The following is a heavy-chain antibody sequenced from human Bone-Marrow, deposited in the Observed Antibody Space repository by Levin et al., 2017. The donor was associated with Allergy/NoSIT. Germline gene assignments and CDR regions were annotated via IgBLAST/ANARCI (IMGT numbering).Heavy chain of an antibody. J-gene: IGHJ4*02. Sequence: GGSLRLSCTASGFSLNNYDMNWVRQAPGKGLEWVSRVTASGSATYYADSVKGRFIISRDNSKNTLYFHMNSLRVEDTAIYYCAGNWDWGPGTLVTVSS. V-gene: IGHV3-23*01. CDR1: GFSLNNYD. CDR3: AGNWD. D-gene: IGHD7-27*01. CDR2: VTASGSAT.